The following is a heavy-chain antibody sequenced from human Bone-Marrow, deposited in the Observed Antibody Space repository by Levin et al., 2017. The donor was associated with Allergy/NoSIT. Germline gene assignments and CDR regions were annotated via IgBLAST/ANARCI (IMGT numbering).Heavy chain of an antibody. D-gene: IGHD6-13*01. Sequence: AGGSLRLSCAASGFTFDDYAMHWVRQAPGKGLEWVSGISWNSGSIGYADSVKGRFTISRDNAKNSLYLQMNSLRAEDTALYYCAKDIGSSSWPADYWGQGTLVTVSS. V-gene: IGHV3-9*01. CDR3: AKDIGSSSWPADY. CDR1: GFTFDDYA. CDR2: ISWNSGSI. J-gene: IGHJ4*02.